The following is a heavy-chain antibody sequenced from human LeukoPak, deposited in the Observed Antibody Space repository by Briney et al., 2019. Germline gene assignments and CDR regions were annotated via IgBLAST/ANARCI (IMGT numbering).Heavy chain of an antibody. D-gene: IGHD6-19*01. CDR1: GGSISSSSYY. Sequence: SETLSLTCTVSGGSISSSSYYWGWIRQPPGKGLEWIGSIYYSGSTYYNPSLKSRVTISVDTSKNQFSLKLSSVTAADTAVYYCARVRRRGAVAEGEDYWGQGTLVTVSS. V-gene: IGHV4-39*07. CDR3: ARVRRRGAVAEGEDY. J-gene: IGHJ4*02. CDR2: IYYSGST.